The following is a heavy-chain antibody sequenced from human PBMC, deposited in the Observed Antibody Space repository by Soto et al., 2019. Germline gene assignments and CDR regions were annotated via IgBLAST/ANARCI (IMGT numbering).Heavy chain of an antibody. CDR2: ISAYNGNK. Sequence: QVQLVQSGAEVKKPGASVKVSCKASGYTFTSYGISWVRQAPGQGLEWMGWISAYNGNKKYAQKLQGRVTMTTDTSTSTADMELRSLRSDDTAVYYCASGVTPYYFDYWGQGTLVTVSS. D-gene: IGHD1-20*01. CDR1: GYTFTSYG. J-gene: IGHJ4*02. V-gene: IGHV1-18*01. CDR3: ASGVTPYYFDY.